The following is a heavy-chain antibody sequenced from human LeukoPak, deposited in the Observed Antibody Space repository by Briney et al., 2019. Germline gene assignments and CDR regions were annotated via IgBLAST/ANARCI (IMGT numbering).Heavy chain of an antibody. J-gene: IGHJ5*02. CDR3: ARDVRYASGWSTPES. V-gene: IGHV4-4*07. CDR1: GGSIINHY. CDR2: IYSSGSA. Sequence: SETLSLTCTVSGGSIINHYWSWIRQPAGKGLEWIGRIYSSGSANYSPSLRSRVSMSIDTSNNHFSLNLTSVTAADTALYFCARDVRYASGWSTPESWGQGTLVTVSS. D-gene: IGHD6-19*01.